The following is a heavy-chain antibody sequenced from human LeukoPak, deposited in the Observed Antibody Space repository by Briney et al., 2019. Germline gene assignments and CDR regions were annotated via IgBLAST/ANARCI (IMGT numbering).Heavy chain of an antibody. D-gene: IGHD3-22*01. J-gene: IGHJ5*02. Sequence: PSETLSLTCIVSGGSISSYYWSWIRQPPGKGLEWIGYIDYSGSTKYNPSLKSRVTISVDTSKNQFSLKLSSVIAADTAVYYCARGIVDRSGQFDPWGQGTLVTVSS. CDR2: IDYSGST. V-gene: IGHV4-59*01. CDR3: ARGIVDRSGQFDP. CDR1: GGSISSYY.